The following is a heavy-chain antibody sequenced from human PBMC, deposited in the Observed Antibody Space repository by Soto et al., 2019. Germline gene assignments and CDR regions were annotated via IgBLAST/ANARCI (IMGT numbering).Heavy chain of an antibody. CDR1: GFIFSKYY. CDR3: ASSYCGGNCYSNLPLDYYYYGMDV. J-gene: IGHJ6*02. D-gene: IGHD2-21*02. V-gene: IGHV1-46*01. CDR2: INPSGTRT. Sequence: ASVKVSCKASGFIFSKYYMHWVRQAPGQGLEWVGIINPSGTRTSCAPKFQGRVTMTRDTSTSTVYMEMSSLTSDDTAVYYCASSYCGGNCYSNLPLDYYYYGMDVWG.